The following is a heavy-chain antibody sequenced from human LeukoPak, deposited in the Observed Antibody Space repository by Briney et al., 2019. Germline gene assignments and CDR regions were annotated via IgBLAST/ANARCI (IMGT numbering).Heavy chain of an antibody. CDR2: IKQDGSEK. V-gene: IGHV3-7*03. Sequence: GGSLRLSCAASGFTFSSYWMSWVPQAPGKGLEWVANIKQDGSEKYYVDSVKGRFTISRDNAKNSLYLQMNSLRAEDTAVYYCARERWSLSGRYFDYWGQGTLVTVSS. D-gene: IGHD5-24*01. CDR3: ARERWSLSGRYFDY. CDR1: GFTFSSYW. J-gene: IGHJ4*02.